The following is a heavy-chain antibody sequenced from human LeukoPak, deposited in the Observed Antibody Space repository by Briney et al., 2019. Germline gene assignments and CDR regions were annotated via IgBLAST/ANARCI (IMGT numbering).Heavy chain of an antibody. D-gene: IGHD3-22*01. Sequence: SETLSLTCAVSGGSISSGGYSWSWIRQPPGKGLEWIGYIYHSGSTYYNPSLKSRVTISVDRSKNQFSLKLSSVTAADTAVYYCARGELLRNWFDPWGQGTLVTVSS. CDR3: ARGELLRNWFDP. V-gene: IGHV4-30-2*01. J-gene: IGHJ5*02. CDR2: IYHSGST. CDR1: GGSISSGGYS.